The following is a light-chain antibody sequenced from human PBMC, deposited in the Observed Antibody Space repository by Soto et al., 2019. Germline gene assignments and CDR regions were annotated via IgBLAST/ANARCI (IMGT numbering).Light chain of an antibody. V-gene: IGKV1-9*01. CDR2: DAF. Sequence: IQLNQAPSSLSASVGDRVTITCRASQGIRSDLAWYQQKPGKAPKLLIYDAFTLQSGVPSRFSGSGSGTDFTLTVSSLHPEDFATYYCQQLNSYPFTFGGGTKVDIK. J-gene: IGKJ4*01. CDR1: QGIRSD. CDR3: QQLNSYPFT.